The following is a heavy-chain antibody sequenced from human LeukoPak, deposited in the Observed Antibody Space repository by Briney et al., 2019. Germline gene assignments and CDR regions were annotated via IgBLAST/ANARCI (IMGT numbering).Heavy chain of an antibody. V-gene: IGHV3-23*01. CDR2: ISGSGGST. CDR1: GFTFSSYA. CDR3: ARDLRAFWSGSHPPSMYYYYGMDV. Sequence: HPGGSLRLSCAASGFTFSSYAMSWVRQAPGKGLEWVSAISGSGGSTYYADSVKGRFTISRDNAKNSLYLQMNSLRAEDTAVYYCARDLRAFWSGSHPPSMYYYYGMDVWGQGTTVTVSS. D-gene: IGHD3-3*01. J-gene: IGHJ6*02.